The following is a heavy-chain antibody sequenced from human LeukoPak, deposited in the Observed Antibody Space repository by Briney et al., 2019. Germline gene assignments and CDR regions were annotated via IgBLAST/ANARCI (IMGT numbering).Heavy chain of an antibody. D-gene: IGHD2-2*01. Sequence: PSETLSLTSTVSGGSISSSNFYWGWIRQPPGKGLEWIGSIYYSGSTYYNPSLKSRVTISVDTSKNQFSLKLNSVTAADTAVYYCARSYCSSTSCYAVGAFDIWGQGTVVIVSS. J-gene: IGHJ3*02. V-gene: IGHV4-39*01. CDR3: ARSYCSSTSCYAVGAFDI. CDR2: IYYSGST. CDR1: GGSISSSNFY.